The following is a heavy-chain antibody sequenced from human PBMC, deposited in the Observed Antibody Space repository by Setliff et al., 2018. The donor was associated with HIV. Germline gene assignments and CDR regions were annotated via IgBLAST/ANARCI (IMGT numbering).Heavy chain of an antibody. D-gene: IGHD1-26*01. CDR1: GYYISSGYY. V-gene: IGHV4-38-2*02. J-gene: IGHJ3*02. CDR2: IYHSGIT. Sequence: PSETLSLTCAVSGYYISSGYYWAWIRQPPGKGLEWIGSIYHSGITYYNLSLKSRVTISVDTSKNQFSLKVSSVTAADTAVYYCARDRVGSRHDAFEIWGQGTMVTVSS. CDR3: ARDRVGSRHDAFEI.